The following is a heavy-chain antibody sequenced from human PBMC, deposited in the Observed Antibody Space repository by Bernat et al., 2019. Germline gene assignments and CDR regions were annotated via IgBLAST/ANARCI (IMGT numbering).Heavy chain of an antibody. J-gene: IGHJ6*02. CDR2: ISYDGSNK. CDR3: ARDIAGYSSSWKNYYYYGMDV. CDR1: GFTFSSYA. V-gene: IGHV3-30-3*01. D-gene: IGHD6-13*01. Sequence: QVQLVESGGGLVKPGGSLRLSCAASGFTFSSYAMHWVRQAPGKGLEWVAVISYDGSNKYYADSVKGRFTISRDNSKNTLYLQMNSLRAEDTAVYYCARDIAGYSSSWKNYYYYGMDVWGQGTTVTVSS.